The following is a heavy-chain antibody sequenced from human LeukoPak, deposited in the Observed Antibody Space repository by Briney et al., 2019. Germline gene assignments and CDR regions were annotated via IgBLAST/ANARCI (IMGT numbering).Heavy chain of an antibody. CDR2: ISWNSGSI. J-gene: IGHJ4*02. D-gene: IGHD3-9*01. Sequence: GGSLRLSCAASGFTFDDYAMHWVRQAPGKGLEWVADISWNSGSIDYAGSVKGRFTISRDNAKNSLYLQMNSLRAEDTALYYCTRIPYGDILTGYYFYFDHWGQGTPVTVSS. CDR1: GFTFDDYA. V-gene: IGHV3-9*01. CDR3: TRIPYGDILTGYYFYFDH.